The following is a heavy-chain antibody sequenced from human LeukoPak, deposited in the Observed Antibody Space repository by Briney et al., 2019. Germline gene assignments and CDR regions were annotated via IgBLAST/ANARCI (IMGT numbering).Heavy chain of an antibody. D-gene: IGHD1-1*01. Sequence: ASVKVSCQASGYIFTGYYMHGVRQARGQGLEGMGWINSNSGGTNFVQKFRDRVTMTRDTSISTAYMELSRLRSNDTALYYWARAPRTTGTDYYYYYMDVWGKGTTVTVSS. V-gene: IGHV1-2*02. CDR3: ARAPRTTGTDYYYYYMDV. CDR2: INSNSGGT. J-gene: IGHJ6*03. CDR1: GYIFTGYY.